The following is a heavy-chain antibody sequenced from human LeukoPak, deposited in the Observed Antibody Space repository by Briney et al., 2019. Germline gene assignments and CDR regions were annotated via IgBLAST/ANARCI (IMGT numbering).Heavy chain of an antibody. CDR2: IIPIFGTA. CDR3: ARDLLDYYGSGSYPSHSGSYYHAFDI. CDR1: GGTFSSYA. D-gene: IGHD3-10*01. J-gene: IGHJ3*02. V-gene: IGHV1-69*13. Sequence: SVKVSCKASGGTFSSYAISWVRQAPGQGLEWMGGIIPIFGTANYAQKFQGRVTITADESTSTAYMELSSLRSEDTAVYYCARDLLDYYGSGSYPSHSGSYYHAFDIWGQGTMVTVSS.